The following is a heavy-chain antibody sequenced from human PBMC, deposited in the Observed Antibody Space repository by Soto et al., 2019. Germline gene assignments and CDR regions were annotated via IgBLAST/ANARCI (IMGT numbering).Heavy chain of an antibody. V-gene: IGHV3-30-3*01. Sequence: SLRLSCAASGFTFSSYAMHWVRQAPGKGLEWVAVISYDGSNKYYADSVKGRFTISRDNSKNTLYLQMNSLRAEDTAVYYCARDLGIVVVPAAIRRVPWFDPWGQGTLVTVSS. D-gene: IGHD2-2*02. CDR3: ARDLGIVVVPAAIRRVPWFDP. J-gene: IGHJ5*02. CDR2: ISYDGSNK. CDR1: GFTFSSYA.